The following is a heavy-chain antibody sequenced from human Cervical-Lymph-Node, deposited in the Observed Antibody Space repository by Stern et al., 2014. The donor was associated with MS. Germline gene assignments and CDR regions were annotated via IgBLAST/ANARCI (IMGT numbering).Heavy chain of an antibody. J-gene: IGHJ4*02. CDR1: GYTFTGFF. CDR2: INPNTGVT. Sequence: VQLVESGAEVKKPGASVKVSCTASGYTFTGFFLHWVRQAPGQGLEWVGWINPNTGVTKSAQKFQGWVTLTRDTSINTVYMELNRPKSDDTAVFYCARGYPFFDNWGQGTLVTVSS. D-gene: IGHD2-15*01. CDR3: ARGYPFFDN. V-gene: IGHV1-2*04.